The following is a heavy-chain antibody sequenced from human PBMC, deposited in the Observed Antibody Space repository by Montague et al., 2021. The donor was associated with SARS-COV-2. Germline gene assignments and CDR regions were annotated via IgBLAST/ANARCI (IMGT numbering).Heavy chain of an antibody. CDR2: INHSGGT. CDR3: ARGLTDVTVILVFVGASLYFDS. D-gene: IGHD3-22*01. CDR1: GGSFSGHS. Sequence: SETLSLTCAVYGGSFSGHSWTWIRQPPGKGLEWIGEINHSGGTNSNPSLKSRVTISVDTSKNQFSLKLSSLTAADTAVYYCARGLTDVTVILVFVGASLYFDSWGQGALVTVSS. V-gene: IGHV4-34*01. J-gene: IGHJ4*02.